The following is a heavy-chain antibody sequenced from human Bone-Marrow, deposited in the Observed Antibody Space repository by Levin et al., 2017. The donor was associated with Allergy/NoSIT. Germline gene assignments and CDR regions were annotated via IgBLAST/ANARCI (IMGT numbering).Heavy chain of an antibody. Sequence: GGSLRLSCNASGFSFRSYWMTWVRQAPGKGLEWVANMKPDGGETYYLDSVKGRFTISRDNAKNSGEMQMNGLRTEDTAIYYCAREQEFYYGSGSHGTDYWGHGTLVTVSS. CDR1: GFSFRSYW. V-gene: IGHV3-7*01. CDR3: AREQEFYYGSGSHGTDY. J-gene: IGHJ4*01. CDR2: MKPDGGET. D-gene: IGHD3-10*01.